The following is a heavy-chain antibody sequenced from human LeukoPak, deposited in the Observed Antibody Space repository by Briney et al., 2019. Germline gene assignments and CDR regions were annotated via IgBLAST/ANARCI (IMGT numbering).Heavy chain of an antibody. CDR2: IYHSGST. J-gene: IGHJ3*02. CDR1: GGSISSGGYS. CDR3: ARAKDCGGDCYSSVGAFDI. Sequence: PSKTLSLTCAVSGGSISSGGYSWSWIRQPPGKGLEWIGYIYHSGSTYYNPSLKSRVTISVDRSKNQFSLKLSSVTAADTAVYYCARAKDCGGDCYSSVGAFDIWGQGTMVTVSS. V-gene: IGHV4-30-2*01. D-gene: IGHD2-21*02.